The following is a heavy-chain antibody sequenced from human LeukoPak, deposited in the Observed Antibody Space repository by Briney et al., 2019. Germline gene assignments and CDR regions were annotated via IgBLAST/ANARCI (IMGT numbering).Heavy chain of an antibody. J-gene: IGHJ4*02. V-gene: IGHV4-59*12. D-gene: IGHD6-13*01. Sequence: SEPLSLSCTVSGGSISSYYWSWIRQPPGKGLEWIGYIYDSGSTIYNPSLKSRVTISVDTSKNQLSLKLNSVTAADTAVYYCARVAAAGTAPDYWGQGPLVSVS. CDR2: IYDSGST. CDR1: GGSISSYY. CDR3: ARVAAAGTAPDY.